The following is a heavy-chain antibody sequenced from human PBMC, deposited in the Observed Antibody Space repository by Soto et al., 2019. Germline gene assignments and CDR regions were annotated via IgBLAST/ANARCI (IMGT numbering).Heavy chain of an antibody. CDR1: DSVFVTSV. CDR3: ARGGGRHLRPLET. V-gene: IGHV1-18*01. J-gene: IGHJ4*01. Sequence: QALLEQSGPEVKKPGDSVRISCWLYDSVFVTSVITWLRQAPGQGLEWMGWISANDGGTLSAMKFTDRLVMSTDPMRNMAYLRQWDVTSDVPAVYFRARGGGRHLRPLETWGHGTPVTVSS. D-gene: IGHD3-16*01. CDR2: ISANDGGT.